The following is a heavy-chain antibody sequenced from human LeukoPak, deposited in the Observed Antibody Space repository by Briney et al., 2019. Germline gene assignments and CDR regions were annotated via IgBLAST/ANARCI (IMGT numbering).Heavy chain of an antibody. J-gene: IGHJ3*02. Sequence: GGSLRLSCAASGFTFSNYAMSWVRQAPGKGLYWVSAIVGSGDTTYYTNSVKGRFTISRDNPKNTLYLHMNSLRAEDTAVYYCAKGTRSSPNDAADIWGQGTMVTVSS. CDR2: IVGSGDTT. V-gene: IGHV3-23*01. D-gene: IGHD1-26*01. CDR1: GFTFSNYA. CDR3: AKGTRSSPNDAADI.